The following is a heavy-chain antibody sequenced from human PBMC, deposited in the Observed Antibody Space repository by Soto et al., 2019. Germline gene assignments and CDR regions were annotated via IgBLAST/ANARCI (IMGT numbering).Heavy chain of an antibody. J-gene: IGHJ4*02. Sequence: SETLSLTCTLSGASITSTTYFWAWIRQPPGKGLEWVGSIYYGGKTHYNPSLKSRVNISVDRSKNQFSLQMTSVTAADTAVYYCAKNLPRTGRFHYWGRGTLVTVSS. CDR3: AKNLPRTGRFHY. CDR1: GASITSTTYF. CDR2: IYYGGKT. V-gene: IGHV4-39*01.